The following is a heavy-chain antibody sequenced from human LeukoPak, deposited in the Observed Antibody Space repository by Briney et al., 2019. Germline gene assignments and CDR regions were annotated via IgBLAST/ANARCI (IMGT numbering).Heavy chain of an antibody. V-gene: IGHV4-59*08. CDR3: ARHPFSAPFDY. CDR2: VYQTGDT. CDR1: GGSMNNYY. Sequence: SETLSLTCIVSGGSMNNYYWSWFRQPPGKGLEWIAYVYQTGDTRYNPSLKSRVSISLDMSKNRFSLKVSSVTATDTAVYYCARHPFSAPFDYWGQGILVTVSS. J-gene: IGHJ4*02. D-gene: IGHD6-19*01.